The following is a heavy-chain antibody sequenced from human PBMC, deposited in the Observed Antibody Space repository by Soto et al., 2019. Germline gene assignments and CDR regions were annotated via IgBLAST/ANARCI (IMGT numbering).Heavy chain of an antibody. CDR2: ISVYSGDT. Sequence: ASVKVSCKASGYTFTNYGINWVRQAPGQGLEWVGWISVYSGDTHYAQKVQGRVTMTTDTSTSTAYMELRSLRSDDTAVYYCARRVDYGSGVDIRWFDPWGQGTLVTVSS. J-gene: IGHJ5*02. CDR3: ARRVDYGSGVDIRWFDP. CDR1: GYTFTNYG. D-gene: IGHD3-10*01. V-gene: IGHV1-18*01.